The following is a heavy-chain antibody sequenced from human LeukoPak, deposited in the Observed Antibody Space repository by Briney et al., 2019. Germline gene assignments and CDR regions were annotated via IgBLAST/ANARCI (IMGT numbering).Heavy chain of an antibody. Sequence: PSETLSLTCTVSGGSISSGGYYWSWIRQHPGKGLEWIGYIYYSGSTYYNPSLKSRVTISVDTSKNQFSLKLSSVTAADTAVYYCARSDLPGRVDFDYWGQGTLVTVSS. J-gene: IGHJ4*02. CDR3: ARSDLPGRVDFDY. CDR1: GGSISSGGYY. CDR2: IYYSGST. V-gene: IGHV4-31*03. D-gene: IGHD1-14*01.